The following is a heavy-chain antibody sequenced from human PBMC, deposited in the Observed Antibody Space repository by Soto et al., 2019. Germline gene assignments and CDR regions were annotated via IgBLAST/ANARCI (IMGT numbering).Heavy chain of an antibody. V-gene: IGHV1-69*08. CDR1: GGTFSSYT. Sequence: QVQLVQSGAEVKKPGSSVKVSCKASGGTFSSYTISWVRQAPGQGLEWMGRIIPILGIANYAQKFHGRVTITADKSTSTAYMELSSLRSEDTAVYYCARDSGFEGYGYFDYWGQGTLVTVSS. CDR2: IIPILGIA. J-gene: IGHJ4*02. D-gene: IGHD6-13*01. CDR3: ARDSGFEGYGYFDY.